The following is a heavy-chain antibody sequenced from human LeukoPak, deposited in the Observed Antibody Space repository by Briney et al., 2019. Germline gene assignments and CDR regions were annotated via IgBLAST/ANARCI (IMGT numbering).Heavy chain of an antibody. Sequence: GVLRLSCAASGFTFSDYYMSWIRQAPGKGLEWVSYISSSGSIIYYADSVKGRFTISRDNAKNSLYLQMNSLRAEDTAVYYCAXXXXXXXXXXXMYNWFDPWGQGTLVTVSS. CDR2: ISSSGSII. CDR3: AXXXXXXXXXXXMYNWFDP. V-gene: IGHV3-11*01. J-gene: IGHJ5*02. CDR1: GFTFSDYY.